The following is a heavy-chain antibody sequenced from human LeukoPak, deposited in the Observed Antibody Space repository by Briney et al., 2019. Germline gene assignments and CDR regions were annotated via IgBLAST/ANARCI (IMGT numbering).Heavy chain of an antibody. CDR1: GFTFSSYW. Sequence: LTGGSLRLSCTASGFTFSSYWMHWVLQAPGKGLLWVSRINSDGGSTSYADSVKGRFTISRDNAKNTLYLQMNSLRAEDTAVYYCARRIQGMAPYYFDYWGQGTLVTVSS. J-gene: IGHJ4*02. D-gene: IGHD5-24*01. CDR2: INSDGGST. V-gene: IGHV3-74*01. CDR3: ARRIQGMAPYYFDY.